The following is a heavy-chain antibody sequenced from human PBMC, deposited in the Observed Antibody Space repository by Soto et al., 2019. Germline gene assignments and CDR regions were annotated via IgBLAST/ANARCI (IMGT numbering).Heavy chain of an antibody. CDR3: AKSRTRYSATTSYGMDV. D-gene: IGHD1-1*01. Sequence: QVQLVESGGGVVQPGRSLRLSCAASGLTFSSYGMHWVRQAPGKGLEWVAVIAYDGSNKYYADSVKSRFTISRDNSKNTLYLQMNILRGEDTAIYYCAKSRTRYSATTSYGMDVWGQGTTVTVSS. J-gene: IGHJ6*02. CDR2: IAYDGSNK. V-gene: IGHV3-30*18. CDR1: GLTFSSYG.